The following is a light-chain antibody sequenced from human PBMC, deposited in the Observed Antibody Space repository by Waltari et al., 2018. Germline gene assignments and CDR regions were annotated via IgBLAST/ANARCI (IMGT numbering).Light chain of an antibody. Sequence: QSALTQPASVSGSRGQSITISCSGTNTDVGSYKYVSWYQQYSDKAPKLLIYDVSKRPSGVSNRCSGSKSGSTASLTISGLRDEDEAEYYCSSSGTSSVVVFGGGTKLTVL. J-gene: IGLJ2*01. CDR3: SSSGTSSVVV. V-gene: IGLV2-14*01. CDR1: NTDVGSYKY. CDR2: DVS.